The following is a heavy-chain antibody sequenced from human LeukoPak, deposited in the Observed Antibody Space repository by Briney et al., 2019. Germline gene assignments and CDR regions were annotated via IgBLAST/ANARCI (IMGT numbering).Heavy chain of an antibody. D-gene: IGHD6-13*01. CDR2: IYYSGST. V-gene: IGHV4-59*08. Sequence: EASETLSLTCSVSGGSISTYYWSWIRQPPGKGLEWIGYIYYSGSTSYNPSLKSRVTISVDTSKNQFSPDLSSVTAADTAVYYCARHGIVDSSRKYYFDYWGQGTLVTVSS. CDR3: ARHGIVDSSRKYYFDY. J-gene: IGHJ4*02. CDR1: GGSISTYY.